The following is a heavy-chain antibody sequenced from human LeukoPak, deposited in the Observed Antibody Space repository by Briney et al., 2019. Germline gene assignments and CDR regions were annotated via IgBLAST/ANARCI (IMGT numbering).Heavy chain of an antibody. J-gene: IGHJ4*02. V-gene: IGHV3-23*01. CDR3: ANTED. CDR1: GFTFSSYA. D-gene: IGHD2-8*02. Sequence: GGSLRLSCAASGFTFSSYATSWVRQAPGKGLEWVSAISEGGDTYYADSVKGRFTISRDNSKNTLSLRMNSLRAEDTAVYYCANTEDWGQGTLVTVSS. CDR2: ISEGGDT.